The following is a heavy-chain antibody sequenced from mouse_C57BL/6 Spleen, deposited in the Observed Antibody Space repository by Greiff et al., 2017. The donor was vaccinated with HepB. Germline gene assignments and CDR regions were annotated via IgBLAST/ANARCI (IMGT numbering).Heavy chain of an antibody. CDR2: IDPSDSET. V-gene: IGHV1-52*01. CDR3: ARGRQEVDY. J-gene: IGHJ2*01. CDR1: GYTFTSYW. Sequence: VQLQQSGAELVRPGSSVKLSCKASGYTFTSYWMHWVKQRPIQGLEWIGNIDPSDSETHYNQKFKDKATLTVDKSSSTAYMQLSSLTSEDPAVYYGARGRQEVDYWGQGTTLTVSS. D-gene: IGHD6-1*01.